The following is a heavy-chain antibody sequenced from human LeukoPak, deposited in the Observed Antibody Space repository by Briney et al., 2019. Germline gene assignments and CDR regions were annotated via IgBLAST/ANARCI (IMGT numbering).Heavy chain of an antibody. D-gene: IGHD3-16*01. V-gene: IGHV4-4*07. CDR2: IYTSGST. J-gene: IGHJ6*03. CDR1: GGPISSYY. Sequence: SETLSLTCTVSGGPISSYYWSWIRQPAGKGLEWIGRIYTSGSTNYNPSLKSRVTMSVDTSKNQFSLKLSSVTAADTAVYYCARTPGGHFYYYMDVWGKGTTVTVSS. CDR3: ARTPGGHFYYYMDV.